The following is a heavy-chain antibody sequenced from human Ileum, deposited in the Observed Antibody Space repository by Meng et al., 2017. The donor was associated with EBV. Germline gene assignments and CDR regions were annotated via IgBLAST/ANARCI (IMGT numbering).Heavy chain of an antibody. CDR3: ASKSEGYDH. CDR1: GFTVSSNY. V-gene: IGHV3-53*01. D-gene: IGHD5-12*01. J-gene: IGHJ4*02. CDR2: IYTGGST. Sequence: EVRVVESGGGLILPGGSLRLSCAASGFTVSSNYMSWVRQAPGKGLEWVSVIYTGGSTYYADSVKGRFTISRDNSKNTLYLQMNSLRGEDTAVYYCASKSEGYDHWGQGTLVTVSS.